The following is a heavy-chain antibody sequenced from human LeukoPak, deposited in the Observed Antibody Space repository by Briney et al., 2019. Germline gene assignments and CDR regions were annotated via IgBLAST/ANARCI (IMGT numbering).Heavy chain of an antibody. D-gene: IGHD2-2*01. J-gene: IGHJ4*02. Sequence: ASVKVSCKASGYTFTSYPIHWVRQAPGQGFEWMGIINPSGGSTSYAQKFQGRVTMTRDTSTSTVYLELSSLRSEDTAVYYCARRGACSGTSCNLDYWGQGTLVTVSS. CDR2: INPSGGST. CDR1: GYTFTSYP. CDR3: ARRGACSGTSCNLDY. V-gene: IGHV1-46*01.